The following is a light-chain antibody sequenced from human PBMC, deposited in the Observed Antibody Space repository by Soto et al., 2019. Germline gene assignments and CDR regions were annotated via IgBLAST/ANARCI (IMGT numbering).Light chain of an antibody. CDR1: QSISTW. V-gene: IGKV1-5*03. CDR3: QEYNKYSRGT. CDR2: KAS. Sequence: DIQTTQSPSTLSASVGDRVTITCRASQSISTWLAWYQQKPGKAPKLLIYKASNSESGVPSRFSGSGSGTEFTLTINSLQSDDFATYYCQEYNKYSRGTFGQGTKVDIK. J-gene: IGKJ1*01.